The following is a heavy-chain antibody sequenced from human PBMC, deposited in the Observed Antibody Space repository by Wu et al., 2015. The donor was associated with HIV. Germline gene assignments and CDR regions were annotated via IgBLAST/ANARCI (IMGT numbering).Heavy chain of an antibody. CDR1: GYSISSGYY. V-gene: IGHV4-38-2*02. J-gene: IGHJ3*02. Sequence: QVQLQESGPGLVKPSETLSLTCTVSGYSISSGYYWGWIRQPPGKGLEWIGSIYHSGSTYYNPSLKSRVTISVDTSKNQFSLKLSSVTAADTAVYYCARESMVRGVIDAFDIWGQGTMVTVSS. D-gene: IGHD3-10*01. CDR3: ARESMVRGVIDAFDI. CDR2: IYHSGST.